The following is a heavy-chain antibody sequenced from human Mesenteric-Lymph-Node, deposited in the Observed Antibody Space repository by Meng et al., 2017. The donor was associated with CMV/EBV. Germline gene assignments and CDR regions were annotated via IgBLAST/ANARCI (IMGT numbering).Heavy chain of an antibody. CDR3: AAVAYCGGDCYREGRRGAEYFQH. Sequence: YYMHWVRQAPGQGLEWMGIINPSGGSTSYAQKFQGRVTMTRDTSTSTVYMELSSLRSEDTAVYYCAAVAYCGGDCYREGRRGAEYFQHWGQGTLVTVSS. D-gene: IGHD2-21*02. J-gene: IGHJ1*01. CDR1: YY. CDR2: INPSGGST. V-gene: IGHV1-46*01.